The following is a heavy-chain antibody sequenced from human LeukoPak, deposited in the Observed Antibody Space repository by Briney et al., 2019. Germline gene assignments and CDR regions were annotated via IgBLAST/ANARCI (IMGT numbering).Heavy chain of an antibody. Sequence: ASVKVSCKASGYTFTSYYMHWVRQAPGQGLEWMGWINPNSGGTNYAQKFQGRVTMTRDTSISTAYMELSRLRSDDTAVYYCAREWYYGSGSYYSPTEYFQHWGQGALVTVSS. CDR1: GYTFTSYY. CDR2: INPNSGGT. V-gene: IGHV1-2*02. CDR3: AREWYYGSGSYYSPTEYFQH. D-gene: IGHD3-10*01. J-gene: IGHJ1*01.